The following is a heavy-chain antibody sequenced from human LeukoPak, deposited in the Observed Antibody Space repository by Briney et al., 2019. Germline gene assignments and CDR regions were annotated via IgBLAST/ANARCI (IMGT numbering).Heavy chain of an antibody. D-gene: IGHD3-16*02. J-gene: IGHJ4*02. Sequence: SETLSLTCAVYGGSFSGYYWSWIRQPPGKGLEWIGEINHSGSTNYNPSLKSRVTISVDTSKSQFSLKLSSVTAADTAVYYCARRGVWGSYRPFDYWGQGTLVTVSS. CDR2: INHSGST. CDR3: ARRGVWGSYRPFDY. CDR1: GGSFSGYY. V-gene: IGHV4-34*01.